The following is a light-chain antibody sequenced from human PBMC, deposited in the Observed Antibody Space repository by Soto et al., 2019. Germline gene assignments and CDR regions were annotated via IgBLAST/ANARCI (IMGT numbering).Light chain of an antibody. CDR2: ITS. J-gene: IGKJ4*01. CDR3: QQSHTTPT. V-gene: IGKV1-39*01. CDR1: QSVIKS. Sequence: DIQMTQSPSSLSASVGDRITITCRASQSVIKSVNWYQQKPGKAPKLLMYITSTLQSGVPSRFSGSGSGTYFTLTISSLQPEDFATYYCQQSHTTPTFGGGTKVEIK.